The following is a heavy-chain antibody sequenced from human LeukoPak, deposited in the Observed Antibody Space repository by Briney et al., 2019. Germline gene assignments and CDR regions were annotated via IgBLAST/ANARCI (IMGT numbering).Heavy chain of an antibody. CDR3: GRAHDYGDYVDY. CDR2: IIPIFGTA. V-gene: IGHV1-69*05. D-gene: IGHD4-17*01. Sequence: SVKVSCKASGGTFSSYAISWVRQAPGQGLEWMGRIIPIFGTANYAQKFQGRVTITTDESTSTAYMELSSLRSEDTAVYYCGRAHDYGDYVDYWGQGTLVTVSS. CDR1: GGTFSSYA. J-gene: IGHJ4*02.